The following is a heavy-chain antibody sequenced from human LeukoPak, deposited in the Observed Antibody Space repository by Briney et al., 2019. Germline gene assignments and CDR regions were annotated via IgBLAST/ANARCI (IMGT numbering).Heavy chain of an antibody. Sequence: GESLKISCKGSGYSFISYWIGWVRQMPGKGLEWMGIIYPGDSDTRYSPSFQGQVTISADKSISTAYLQWSGLKASDTAMYFCARGQTCSSINCYTNRAFDIWGRGTMVTVSS. V-gene: IGHV5-51*01. J-gene: IGHJ3*02. CDR3: ARGQTCSSINCYTNRAFDI. D-gene: IGHD2-2*02. CDR2: IYPGDSDT. CDR1: GYSFISYW.